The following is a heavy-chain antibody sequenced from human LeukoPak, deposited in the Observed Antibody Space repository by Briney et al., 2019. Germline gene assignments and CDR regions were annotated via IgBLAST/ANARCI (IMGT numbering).Heavy chain of an antibody. V-gene: IGHV3-74*01. CDR1: GFTFSSYW. Sequence: GGSLRLSCAASGFTFSSYWIHWVRQAPGKGLVWVSRIHTDGSTTNYADSVKGRFTISRDNAKNTLYLQMNSLRAEDTAVYYCARVLRGVWFFDYWGQGSLVTVSS. J-gene: IGHJ4*02. D-gene: IGHD3-10*01. CDR2: IHTDGSTT. CDR3: ARVLRGVWFFDY.